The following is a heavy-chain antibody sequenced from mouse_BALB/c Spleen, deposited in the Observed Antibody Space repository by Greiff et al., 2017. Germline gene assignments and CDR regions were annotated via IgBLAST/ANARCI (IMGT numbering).Heavy chain of an antibody. CDR1: GFTFSSFG. J-gene: IGHJ1*01. D-gene: IGHD2-2*01. Sequence: EVKVVESGGGLVQPGGSRKLSCAASGFTFSSFGMHWVRQAPEKGLEWVAYISSGSSTIYYADTVKGRFTISRDNPKNTLFLQMTSLRSEDTAMYYCARSMVTTPYWYFDVWGAGTTVTVSS. CDR2: ISSGSSTI. CDR3: ARSMVTTPYWYFDV. V-gene: IGHV5-17*02.